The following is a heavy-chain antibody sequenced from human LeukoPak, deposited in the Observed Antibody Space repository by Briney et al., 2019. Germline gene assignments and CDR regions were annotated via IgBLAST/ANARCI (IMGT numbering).Heavy chain of an antibody. V-gene: IGHV4-59*08. CDR1: GGSISSYY. Sequence: SDTLSLTCTVSGGSISSYYWSWIRQPPGKGLEWIGYIYYSGSTNYNPSLKSRVTISVDTSKNQFSLKLSSVTAADTAVYYCARSRWLHEALDYWGQGTLVTVSS. J-gene: IGHJ4*02. CDR3: ARSRWLHEALDY. CDR2: IYYSGST. D-gene: IGHD5-24*01.